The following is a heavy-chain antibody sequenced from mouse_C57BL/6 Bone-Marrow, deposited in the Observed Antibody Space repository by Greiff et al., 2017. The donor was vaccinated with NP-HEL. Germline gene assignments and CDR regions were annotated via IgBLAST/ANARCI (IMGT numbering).Heavy chain of an antibody. CDR3: ARLGDSPWFAY. J-gene: IGHJ3*01. D-gene: IGHD3-3*01. CDR2: IYPGSGNT. Sequence: QVQLQQPGAELVKPGASVKLSCKASGYTFTDYYINWVKQRPGQGLEWIARIYPGSGNTYYNEKFKGKATLTAEKSSSTAYMQLSSLTSEDSAVYFCARLGDSPWFAYWGQGTLVTVSA. V-gene: IGHV1-76*01. CDR1: GYTFTDYY.